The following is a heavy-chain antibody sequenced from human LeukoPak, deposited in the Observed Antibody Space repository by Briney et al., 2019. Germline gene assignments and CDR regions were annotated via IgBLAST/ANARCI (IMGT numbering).Heavy chain of an antibody. CDR2: IYYSGST. J-gene: IGHJ3*02. Sequence: KASETLSLTCTVSGGSISSYYWSWIRQPPGKGLEWIGYIYYSGSTNYNPSLKSRVTISVDTSKNQFSLKLSSVTAADTAVYYCARTGYSSGWYRGDAFDIWGQGTMVTVSS. CDR1: GGSISSYY. D-gene: IGHD6-19*01. V-gene: IGHV4-59*01. CDR3: ARTGYSSGWYRGDAFDI.